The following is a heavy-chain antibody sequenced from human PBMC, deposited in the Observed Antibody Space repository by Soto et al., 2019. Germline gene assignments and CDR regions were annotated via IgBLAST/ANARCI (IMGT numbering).Heavy chain of an antibody. CDR2: IKSKTDGGTT. Sequence: GGSLRLSCAASGFTFSNAWINWVRQAPGKGLGWVGRIKSKTDGGTTDYAEPVKGRFAISRDDSNNMVYLQMNSLKIEDTAVYYCTTDSYSTIIIVRFDYWGHGTLVTVSS. CDR3: TTDSYSTIIIVRFDY. J-gene: IGHJ4*01. CDR1: GFTFSNAW. D-gene: IGHD3-22*01. V-gene: IGHV3-15*07.